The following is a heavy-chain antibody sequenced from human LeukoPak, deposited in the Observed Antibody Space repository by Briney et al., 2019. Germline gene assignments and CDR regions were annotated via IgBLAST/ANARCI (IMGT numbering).Heavy chain of an antibody. V-gene: IGHV3-23*01. Sequence: GGSLRLSCAASGFTFSGYAMSWVRQAPGKGLEWVSAISGSGGSTYYADSVKGRFTISRDNSKNTLYLQMNSLRAEDTAVYYCAKDYYYDSSGYNRRDAFDIWGQGTMVTVSS. J-gene: IGHJ3*02. CDR2: ISGSGGST. CDR1: GFTFSGYA. D-gene: IGHD3-22*01. CDR3: AKDYYYDSSGYNRRDAFDI.